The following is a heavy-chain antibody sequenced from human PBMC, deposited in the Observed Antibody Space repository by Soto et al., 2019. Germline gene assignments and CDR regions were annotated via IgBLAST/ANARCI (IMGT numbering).Heavy chain of an antibody. CDR3: ARVAPSNYGMDV. J-gene: IGHJ6*02. V-gene: IGHV3-33*01. CDR2: IWYDGSNK. Sequence: QMQLVESGGGVVQPGRSLRLSCVVSGFTFSSYGMHWVRQAPGKGLEWVAVIWYDGSNKYYADSVQGRFTISRDNSKNTLYLQMNSLRAEDTAVYYCARVAPSNYGMDVWGQGTTVTVSS. CDR1: GFTFSSYG. D-gene: IGHD2-2*01.